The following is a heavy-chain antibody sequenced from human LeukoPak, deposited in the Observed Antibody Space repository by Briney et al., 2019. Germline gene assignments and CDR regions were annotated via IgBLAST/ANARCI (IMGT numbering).Heavy chain of an antibody. J-gene: IGHJ3*02. V-gene: IGHV4-4*07. CDR1: GGSISSYY. CDR2: IYTSGST. Sequence: SETLSLTCTVSGGSISSYYWSWIRQPAGKGLEWIGRIYTSGSTNYNPSLKSRVTMSVDTSKNQFSLKLSSVTAADTAVYYCARDPPNWNDDAFDIWGQGTMVTVSS. D-gene: IGHD1-1*01. CDR3: ARDPPNWNDDAFDI.